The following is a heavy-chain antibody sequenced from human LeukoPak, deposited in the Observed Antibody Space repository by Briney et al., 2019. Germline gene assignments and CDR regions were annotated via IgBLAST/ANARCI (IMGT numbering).Heavy chain of an antibody. J-gene: IGHJ4*02. CDR1: GFSLSTSGMR. CDR3: ARVSMTTVTTYFDY. Sequence: SGPALVKPTQTLTLTCTFSGFSLSTSGMRVSWIRQPPGKALEWLARIDWDDDKFYSTSLKTRLTISKDTSKNQVVLTMTNTDPVDTATYYCARVSMTTVTTYFDYWGQGTLVTVSS. V-gene: IGHV2-70*04. CDR2: IDWDDDK. D-gene: IGHD4-17*01.